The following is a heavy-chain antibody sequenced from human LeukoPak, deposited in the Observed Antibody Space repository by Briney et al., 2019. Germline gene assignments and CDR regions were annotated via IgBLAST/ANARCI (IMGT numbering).Heavy chain of an antibody. CDR3: AEYRFGTMLDY. V-gene: IGHV4-39*01. J-gene: IGHJ4*02. CDR2: VYYGGTT. D-gene: IGHD2/OR15-2a*01. Sequence: YWIGWVRQMPGKGLEWIGSVYYGGTTSYNPSLKSRVTISVDTSKDQFSLELSSVTAADTAVYYCAEYRFGTMLDYWGQGTLVTVSS. CDR1: Y.